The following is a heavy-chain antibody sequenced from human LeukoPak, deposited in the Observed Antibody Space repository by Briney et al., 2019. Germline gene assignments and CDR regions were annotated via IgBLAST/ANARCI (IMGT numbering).Heavy chain of an antibody. Sequence: GGSLRLSCAASGFTFSSYSMNWVRQAPGKGLEWVSYISSRSTTISHADSVKGRFTISRDNAKNSLFLQMNSLRAEDTAVYFCARATWDPNYYYYMDVWGKGTTVTISS. CDR2: ISSRSTTI. J-gene: IGHJ6*03. V-gene: IGHV3-48*04. CDR3: ARATWDPNYYYYMDV. CDR1: GFTFSSYS. D-gene: IGHD1-26*01.